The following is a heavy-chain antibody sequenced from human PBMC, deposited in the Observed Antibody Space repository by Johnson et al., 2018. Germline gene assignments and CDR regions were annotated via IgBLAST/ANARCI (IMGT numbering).Heavy chain of an antibody. D-gene: IGHD3-3*01. CDR1: GFTFSSYD. CDR2: IGTAGDT. J-gene: IGHJ6*02. Sequence: EVQLVETGGGLVQPGGSLRLSCAASGFTFSSYDMHWVRQATGKGLEWVSAIGTAGDTYYPGSVKGRFTISRENAKNSLYLQMNCLRDGDTAVYYCAREYYGNDMDVWGQGTTVTVSS. V-gene: IGHV3-13*01. CDR3: AREYYGNDMDV.